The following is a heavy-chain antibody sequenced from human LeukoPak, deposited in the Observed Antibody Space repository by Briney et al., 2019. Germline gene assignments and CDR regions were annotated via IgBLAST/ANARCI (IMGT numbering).Heavy chain of an antibody. CDR3: SRHEALLGDY. V-gene: IGHV3-73*01. Sequence: RASLKLSCAASGFTFSGSTVHWVRQASGRGLEWVGHIRPKANNYATAYAASVKGRFAISRDDSKNTAYLQLNSLKTEDTAVYYCSRHEALLGDYWGQGTLVTVCS. D-gene: IGHD2-21*02. J-gene: IGHJ4*02. CDR1: GFTFSGST. CDR2: IRPKANNYAT.